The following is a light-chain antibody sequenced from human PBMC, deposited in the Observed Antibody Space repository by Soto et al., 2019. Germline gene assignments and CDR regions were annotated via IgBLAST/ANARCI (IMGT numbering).Light chain of an antibody. CDR3: QQYYSDLIT. J-gene: IGKJ5*01. CDR1: QGSRSY. Sequence: AIRMTQSPSSLSASTGDRVTITCRASQGSRSYVDWDQQKPGKAPKLLIDAASTLQRLGPSRFSGSGSGTDFTLTISCLQSEDFATYYCQQYYSDLITFGQGTRLEIK. CDR2: AAS. V-gene: IGKV1-8*01.